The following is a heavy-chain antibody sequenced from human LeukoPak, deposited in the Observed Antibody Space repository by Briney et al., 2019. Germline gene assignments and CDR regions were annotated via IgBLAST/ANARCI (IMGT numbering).Heavy chain of an antibody. V-gene: IGHV3-30*18. CDR2: ISYDGRNK. CDR3: AKDPVADYYDSSGPPYYFDY. D-gene: IGHD3-22*01. J-gene: IGHJ4*02. Sequence: AGGSLRLSCVVSGFAFSSFGMHWVRQAPGKGLEWVALISYDGRNKYYADSVKGRFTISRDNSKNTLYLQMNSLRAEDTAVYYCAKDPVADYYDSSGPPYYFDYWGQGTLVTVSS. CDR1: GFAFSSFG.